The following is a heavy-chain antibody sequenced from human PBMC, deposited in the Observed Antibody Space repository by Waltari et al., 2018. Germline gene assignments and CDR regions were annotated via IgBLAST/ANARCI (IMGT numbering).Heavy chain of an antibody. V-gene: IGHV2-5*01. CDR1: GFSVSTSGVG. CDR3: AQVTGLVAGYFDY. D-gene: IGHD6-19*01. J-gene: IGHJ4*02. Sequence: QITLKESGPTLVKPSQTLTLTCTFSGFSVSTSGVGVGWIRQHPGRARVWVALIYWNDDKRYSPYLKTRLTITKDTSKNQVVLTMANMDPVDTATYYCAQVTGLVAGYFDYWGQGTLVTVSS. CDR2: IYWNDDK.